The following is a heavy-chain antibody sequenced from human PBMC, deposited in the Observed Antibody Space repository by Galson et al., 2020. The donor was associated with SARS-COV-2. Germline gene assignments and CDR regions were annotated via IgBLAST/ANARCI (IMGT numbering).Heavy chain of an antibody. D-gene: IGHD4-17*01. J-gene: IGHJ4*02. CDR3: AKDRSLEGPTAFDY. V-gene: IGHV3-30*18. CDR1: GFTFSTYG. Sequence: GGSLRLSCAASGFTFSTYGMHWVRQAPGKGLEWVAVISYDSRNKFYADSVKGRFTISRDNSESILFLQMNSLRAEDTAMYYCAKDRSLEGPTAFDYWGQGALAIVSS. CDR2: ISYDSRNK.